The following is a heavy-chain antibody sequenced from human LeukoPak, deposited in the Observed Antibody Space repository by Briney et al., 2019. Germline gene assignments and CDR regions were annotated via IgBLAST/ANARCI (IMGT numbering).Heavy chain of an antibody. CDR1: GFTFDDYA. CDR3: ARDRVMTTVSTPHDY. D-gene: IGHD4-17*01. CDR2: ISSSSSYI. J-gene: IGHJ4*02. V-gene: IGHV3-21*01. Sequence: GGSLRLSCAASGFTFDDYAMSWVRQAPGRGLEWVSSISSSSSYIYYADSVKGRFTISRDNAKNSLYLQMNSLRAEDTAVYYCARDRVMTTVSTPHDYWGQGTLVTVSS.